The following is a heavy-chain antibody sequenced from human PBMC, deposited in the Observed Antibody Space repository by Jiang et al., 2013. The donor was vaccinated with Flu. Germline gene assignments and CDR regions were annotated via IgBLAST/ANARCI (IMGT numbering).Heavy chain of an antibody. CDR3: ARQYYYDSSGYFPEHFDY. J-gene: IGHJ4*02. D-gene: IGHD3-22*01. CDR2: IYYSGST. V-gene: IGHV4-39*01. Sequence: KGLEWIGSIYYSGSTYYNPSLKSRVTILVDTSKNQFSLNLSSVTAADTAVYYCARQYYYDSSGYFPEHFDYWGQGTLVTVSS.